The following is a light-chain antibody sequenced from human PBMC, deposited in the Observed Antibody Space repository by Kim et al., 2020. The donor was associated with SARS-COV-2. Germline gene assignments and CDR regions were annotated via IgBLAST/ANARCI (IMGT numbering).Light chain of an antibody. CDR1: QRGRDWH. CDR2: GTT. CDR3: QQYDDSPWT. V-gene: IGKV3-20*01. Sequence: SPGERTTLSCRASQRGRDWHLAWYQRKPGQPPSLLIYGTTSRAPGIPDRFSGGGSGTDFTLTISRLEPEDFAVYYCQQYDDSPWTFGQGTKVDIK. J-gene: IGKJ1*01.